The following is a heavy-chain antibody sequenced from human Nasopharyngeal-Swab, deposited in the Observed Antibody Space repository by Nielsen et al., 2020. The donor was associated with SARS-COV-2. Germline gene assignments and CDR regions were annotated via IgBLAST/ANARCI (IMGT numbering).Heavy chain of an antibody. Sequence: GGSLRLSCAASGFTFSSYAMSWVRQAPGKGLEWVSAISGSGGSTYYADSVKGRFTISGDNSKNTLYLQMNSLRAEDTAVYYRAKLSTTVVTPAFDYWGQGTLVTVSS. J-gene: IGHJ4*02. CDR2: ISGSGGST. CDR1: GFTFSSYA. V-gene: IGHV3-23*01. D-gene: IGHD4-23*01. CDR3: AKLSTTVVTPAFDY.